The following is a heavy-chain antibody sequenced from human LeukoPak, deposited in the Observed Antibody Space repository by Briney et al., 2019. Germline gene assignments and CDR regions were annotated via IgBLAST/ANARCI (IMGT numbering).Heavy chain of an antibody. J-gene: IGHJ4*02. Sequence: GGSLRLSCAASGFTFSDYYMSWIRQAPGKGLEWVSYISSSGSTIYYADSVKGRFTISRDNAKSSLYLQMNSLRAEDTAVYYCARDLLWFGEGSLSFDYWGQGTLVTVSS. D-gene: IGHD3-10*01. CDR1: GFTFSDYY. CDR2: ISSSGSTI. V-gene: IGHV3-11*04. CDR3: ARDLLWFGEGSLSFDY.